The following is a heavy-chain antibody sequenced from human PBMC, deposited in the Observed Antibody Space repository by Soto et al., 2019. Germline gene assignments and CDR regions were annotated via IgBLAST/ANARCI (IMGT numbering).Heavy chain of an antibody. CDR2: ITYDGSNK. CDR3: ARAEEVVATTGPFDY. D-gene: IGHD5-12*01. V-gene: IGHV3-30-3*01. Sequence: GGSLRLSCVVSGLTFSSYAMHWVRQAPGKGLEWVAVITYDGSNKDYADSVKGRFSISRDNSKNTLYLQMNSLRAEDTAVYYCARAEEVVATTGPFDYWGQGTLVTVSS. CDR1: GLTFSSYA. J-gene: IGHJ4*02.